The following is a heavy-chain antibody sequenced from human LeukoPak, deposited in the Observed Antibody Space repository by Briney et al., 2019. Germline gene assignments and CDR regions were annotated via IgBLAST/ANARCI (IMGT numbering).Heavy chain of an antibody. CDR1: GFTVSSNS. CDR3: ARARPSMWIDY. Sequence: GGSLRLSCTVSGFTVSSNSMSWVRQAPGKGLEWVSFIYSDNTHYADSVKGRFTISRDSSKNTLYLQMNSLRPEDTAVYYCARARPSMWIDYWGQGTLVTVSS. CDR2: IYSDNT. J-gene: IGHJ4*02. V-gene: IGHV3-66*03. D-gene: IGHD5-12*01.